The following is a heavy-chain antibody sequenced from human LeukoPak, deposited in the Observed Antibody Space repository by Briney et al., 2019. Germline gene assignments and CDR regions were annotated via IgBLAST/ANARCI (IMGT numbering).Heavy chain of an antibody. Sequence: SQTLSLTCAISGDSVSSNVVAWNWIRQSPSRGLEWLGRTYYRSKWSNDYALSVKSRISINPDTSKNQFSLHLNSVTPEDTAVYYCARVGGSGSYFGFDYWGQGTLVTVSS. J-gene: IGHJ4*02. CDR3: ARVGGSGSYFGFDY. D-gene: IGHD3-10*01. V-gene: IGHV6-1*01. CDR2: TYYRSKWSN. CDR1: GDSVSSNVVA.